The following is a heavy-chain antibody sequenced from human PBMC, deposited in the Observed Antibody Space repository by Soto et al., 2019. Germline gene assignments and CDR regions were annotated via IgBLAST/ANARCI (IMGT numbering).Heavy chain of an antibody. Sequence: GGSLRLSCAASGFKFNIYSMNWIRQAPGKGLEWVSYITSDTLTIRYSDSVRGRFIISRDNVGNSVFLQMNSLRAEDTAVYYRARGGPPTSNWFDPWGQGTLVTVSS. J-gene: IGHJ5*02. D-gene: IGHD1-26*01. V-gene: IGHV3-48*01. CDR1: GFKFNIYS. CDR3: ARGGPPTSNWFDP. CDR2: ITSDTLTI.